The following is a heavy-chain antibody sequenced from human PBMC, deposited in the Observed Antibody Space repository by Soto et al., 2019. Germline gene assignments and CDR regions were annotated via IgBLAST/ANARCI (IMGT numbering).Heavy chain of an antibody. V-gene: IGHV4-39*01. CDR1: GGSISSSSYY. CDR2: IYYSGST. CDR3: ARHARDSIPYYYYMDV. Sequence: SETLSLTCTVSGGSISSSSYYWGWIRQPPGKGLEWIGSIYYSGSTYYNPSLKSRVTISVDTSKNQFSLKLSSVTAADTAVYYCARHARDSIPYYYYMDVWGKGTTVTVSS. D-gene: IGHD2-21*01. J-gene: IGHJ6*03.